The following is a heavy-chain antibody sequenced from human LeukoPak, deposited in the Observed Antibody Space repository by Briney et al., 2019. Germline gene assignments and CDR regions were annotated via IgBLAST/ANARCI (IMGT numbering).Heavy chain of an antibody. CDR2: INSDGSII. Sequence: GGSLRLSRAASGFTFSSYSMNWVRQAPGKGLVWVARINSDGSIITYADSVKGRFTISRDNAKNTLYLQMGSLRVEDTAVYYCANMAVPALGQGTLVTVSS. V-gene: IGHV3-74*01. J-gene: IGHJ5*02. D-gene: IGHD6-19*01. CDR3: ANMAVPA. CDR1: GFTFSSYS.